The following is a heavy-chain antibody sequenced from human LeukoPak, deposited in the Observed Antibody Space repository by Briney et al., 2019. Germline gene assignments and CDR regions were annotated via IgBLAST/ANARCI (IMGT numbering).Heavy chain of an antibody. Sequence: SETLSLTCTVSGGSFSSGSYYWSWIRQPAGKGLEWIGRIYTSGSTNYNPSLKSRVTISVDTSKNQFSLKLSSVTAADTAVYYCASVSMVSGGRADRDYWGQGTLVTVSS. V-gene: IGHV4-61*02. J-gene: IGHJ4*02. CDR3: ASVSMVSGGRADRDY. D-gene: IGHD3-10*01. CDR2: IYTSGST. CDR1: GGSFSSGSYY.